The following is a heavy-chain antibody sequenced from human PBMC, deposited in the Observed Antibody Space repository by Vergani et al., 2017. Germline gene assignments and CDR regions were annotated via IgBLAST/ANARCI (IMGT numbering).Heavy chain of an antibody. J-gene: IGHJ4*02. Sequence: EVQLMQSGAEVKKPGESLKISCKGSGYRFTSNWIGWVRQMPGKGLEWMGIIYPGDSDTRYRPSFQGQVTISDDKSITTAYLQWSSLKASDTAMYYCARGGYYDFGGGPKAYVDYWGQGTLVTVSA. CDR2: IYPGDSDT. V-gene: IGHV5-51*01. D-gene: IGHD3-3*01. CDR3: ARGGYYDFGGGPKAYVDY. CDR1: GYRFTSNW.